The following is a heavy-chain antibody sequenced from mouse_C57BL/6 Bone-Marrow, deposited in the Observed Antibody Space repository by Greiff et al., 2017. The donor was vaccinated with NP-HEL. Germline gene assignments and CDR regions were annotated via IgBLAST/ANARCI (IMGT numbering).Heavy chain of an antibody. Sequence: EVMLVESGGGLVQPGGSLKLSCAASGFTFSDYGMAWVRQAPRKGPEWVAFISNLAYSIYYADTVTGRFTISRENAKNTLYLEMSSLRSEDTAMYYCARRDYYGSRGYFDVWGTGTTVTVSS. J-gene: IGHJ1*03. CDR2: ISNLAYSI. D-gene: IGHD1-1*01. CDR3: ARRDYYGSRGYFDV. CDR1: GFTFSDYG. V-gene: IGHV5-15*04.